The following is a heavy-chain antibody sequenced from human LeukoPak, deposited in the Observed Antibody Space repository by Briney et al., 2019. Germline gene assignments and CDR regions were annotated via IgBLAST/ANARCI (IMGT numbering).Heavy chain of an antibody. CDR2: ISYDGSNK. D-gene: IGHD4-23*01. CDR3: ARRGGHGGSFDY. V-gene: IGHV3-30*03. CDR1: GFTFSSYG. J-gene: IGHJ4*02. Sequence: GGSLRLSCAASGFTFSSYGMHWVRQAPGKGLEWVAVISYDGSNKYYADSVKGRFTISRDNSKNTLYLQMNSLRAEDTAVYYCARRGGHGGSFDYWGQGTLVTVSS.